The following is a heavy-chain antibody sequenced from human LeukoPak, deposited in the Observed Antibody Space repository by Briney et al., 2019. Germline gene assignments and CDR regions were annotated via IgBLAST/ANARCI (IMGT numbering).Heavy chain of an antibody. CDR1: GGSISSGSYY. V-gene: IGHV4-61*02. J-gene: IGHJ4*02. CDR2: IYTSGST. D-gene: IGHD1-26*01. CDR3: ARVDISGSYDY. Sequence: SETLSLTCTVSGGSISSGSYYWSWIRQPAGKGLEWIGRIYTSGSTNCNPSLKSRVTISVDTSKNQFSLKLSSVTAADTAVYYCARVDISGSYDYWGQGTLVTVSS.